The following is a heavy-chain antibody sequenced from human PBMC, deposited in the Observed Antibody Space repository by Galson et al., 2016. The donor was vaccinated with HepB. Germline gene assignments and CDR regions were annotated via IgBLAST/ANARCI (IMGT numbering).Heavy chain of an antibody. J-gene: IGHJ6*02. V-gene: IGHV1-69*13. D-gene: IGHD6-13*01. CDR2: IIPVFGTA. Sequence: SVKVSCKASGYTFGAYGIHWVRQAPGQGLEWMGGIIPVFGTANYAQKFQGRVTITADESTSTAYMELSSLRSEDTAVYYCARNKVKSEAEITRDYYYGMDVWGQGTTVTVSS. CDR1: GYTFGAYG. CDR3: ARNKVKSEAEITRDYYYGMDV.